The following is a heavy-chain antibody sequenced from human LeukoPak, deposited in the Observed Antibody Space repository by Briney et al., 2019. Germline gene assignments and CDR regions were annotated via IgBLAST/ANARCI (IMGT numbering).Heavy chain of an antibody. Sequence: GGSLRLSCAASGFTFSSYSMNWVRQAPGKGLEWVSYISSSSTIYYADSVKGRFTISRDNAKNSLYLQMNSLRAEDTAVYYCAIDYGDYNFDYWGQGTLVTVSS. CDR2: ISSSSTI. D-gene: IGHD4-17*01. J-gene: IGHJ4*02. CDR3: AIDYGDYNFDY. V-gene: IGHV3-48*01. CDR1: GFTFSSYS.